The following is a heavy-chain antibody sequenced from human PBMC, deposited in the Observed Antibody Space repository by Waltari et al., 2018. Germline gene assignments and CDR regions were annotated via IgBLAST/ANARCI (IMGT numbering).Heavy chain of an antibody. Sequence: QLQLQASGPGLVKPSETLSLTCTVSGGSISSSSYYWGWIRQPPGKGLEWIGSIYYSGSTYYNPSLKSRVTISVDTSKHQFSLKLSSVTAADTAVYYCARGSPAAYDTPWGNWFDPWGQGTLVTVSS. CDR1: GGSISSSSYY. D-gene: IGHD2-2*01. CDR2: IYYSGST. CDR3: ARGSPAAYDTPWGNWFDP. V-gene: IGHV4-39*07. J-gene: IGHJ5*02.